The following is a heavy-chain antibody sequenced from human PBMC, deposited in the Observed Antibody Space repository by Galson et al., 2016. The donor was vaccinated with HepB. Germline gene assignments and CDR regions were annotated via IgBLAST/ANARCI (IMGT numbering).Heavy chain of an antibody. CDR3: AKDAKRMASGNGGIFDY. CDR2: ISGSGGST. Sequence: SLRLSCAGSGFTFSGFGMNWVRQAPGKGLEWVSTISGSGGSTFYADSVKGRFTISRDNSKNTLYLQMNSLRAEDTAVFYCAKDAKRMASGNGGIFDYWGQGTLVTVSS. CDR1: GFTFSGFG. D-gene: IGHD4-23*01. J-gene: IGHJ4*02. V-gene: IGHV3-23*01.